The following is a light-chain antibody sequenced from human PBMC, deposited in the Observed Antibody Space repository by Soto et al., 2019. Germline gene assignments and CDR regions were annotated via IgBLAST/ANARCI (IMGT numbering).Light chain of an antibody. V-gene: IGKV3-20*01. J-gene: IGKJ1*01. CDR2: GAS. CDR3: QQYETSPRT. Sequence: EIALTQSPGTLSLSPGERATLSCRASQSVSSIYLAWYQQKPGQAPRLLIYGASSRATGIPDRFSGSGSGTDFTLTISRLEPEDFAVYYCQQYETSPRTFGQGTKVDI. CDR1: QSVSSIY.